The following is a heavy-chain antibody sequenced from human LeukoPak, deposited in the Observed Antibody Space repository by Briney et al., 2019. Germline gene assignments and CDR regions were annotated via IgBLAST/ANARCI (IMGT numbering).Heavy chain of an antibody. CDR2: IRYDESNK. V-gene: IGHV3-30*02. Sequence: GGSLRLSCAASEFIFSSYGMHWVRQAPGKGLEWVAFIRYDESNKYYADSVKGRFTISRDNSKNTLYLQMNSLRAEDTAVYYCAKDGYYYGSGSHFDYWGQGTLVTVSS. CDR3: AKDGYYYGSGSHFDY. J-gene: IGHJ4*02. D-gene: IGHD3-10*01. CDR1: EFIFSSYG.